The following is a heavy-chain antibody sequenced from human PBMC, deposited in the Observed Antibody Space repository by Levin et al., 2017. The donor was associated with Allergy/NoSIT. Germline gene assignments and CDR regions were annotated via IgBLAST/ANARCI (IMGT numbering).Heavy chain of an antibody. D-gene: IGHD3-10*01. Sequence: SETLSLTCAVYGGSFSGYYWSWIRQPPGKGLEWIGEINHSGSTNYNPSLKSRVTISVDTSKNQFSLKLSSVTAADTAVYYCARGVTKTSGGVRWYFDLWGRGTLVTVSS. V-gene: IGHV4-34*01. CDR2: INHSGST. J-gene: IGHJ2*01. CDR3: ARGVTKTSGGVRWYFDL. CDR1: GGSFSGYY.